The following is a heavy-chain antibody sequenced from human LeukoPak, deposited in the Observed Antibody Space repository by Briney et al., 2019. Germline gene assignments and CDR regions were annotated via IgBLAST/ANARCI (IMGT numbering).Heavy chain of an antibody. Sequence: PGGSLRPSCAASGLTFSSYSMNWVRQAPGKGLQWLASISSSSSYMFYADSVEGRFTISRDNAKKSLYLQMNSLRSEDTALYYCVRVVPETGTLDYWGQGALVTVSS. CDR3: VRVVPETGTLDY. CDR1: GLTFSSYS. CDR2: ISSSSSYM. V-gene: IGHV3-21*01. D-gene: IGHD1-1*01. J-gene: IGHJ4*02.